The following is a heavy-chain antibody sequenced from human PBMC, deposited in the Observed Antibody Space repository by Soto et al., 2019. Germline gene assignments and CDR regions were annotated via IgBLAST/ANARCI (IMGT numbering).Heavy chain of an antibody. CDR3: ARIHFYPGAGSYLSFDY. CDR1: GFSLSNARIG. Sequence: QFTLKESGPVLVKPTETLTLTCTVSGFSLSNARIGVSWIRQPPGKALEWLAHIFSNDEKAYSTSLKSRLTISQDNSKSQVVLTMTNLDPVDTATYYCARIHFYPGAGSYLSFDYWGQGTLVTVSS. V-gene: IGHV2-26*01. J-gene: IGHJ4*02. CDR2: IFSNDEK. D-gene: IGHD3-10*01.